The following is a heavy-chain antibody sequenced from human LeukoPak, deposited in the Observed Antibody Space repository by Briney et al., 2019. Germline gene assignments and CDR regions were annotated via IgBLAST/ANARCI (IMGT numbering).Heavy chain of an antibody. CDR3: ATGSNYRPDY. CDR2: FDPEDGET. Sequence: ASVTVSFTVSGYTLTELSMHWVRQAPGKGLEWMGGFDPEDGETIYAQKFQGRVTMTEDTSTDTAYMELSSLRSEDTAVYYCATGSNYRPDYWGQGTLVTVSS. J-gene: IGHJ4*02. V-gene: IGHV1-24*01. D-gene: IGHD4-11*01. CDR1: GYTLTELS.